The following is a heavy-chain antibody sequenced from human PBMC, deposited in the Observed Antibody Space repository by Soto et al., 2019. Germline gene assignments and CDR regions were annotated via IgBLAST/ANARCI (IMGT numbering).Heavy chain of an antibody. Sequence: PSETLSLTCAVYGGSSSGYYWSWIRQPPGKGLEWIGEINHSGSTNYNPSLKSRVTISVDTSKNQFSLKLSSVTAADTAVYYCARLADLLWFGESKFFDYWGQGTLVTVSS. CDR1: GGSSSGYY. J-gene: IGHJ4*02. CDR2: INHSGST. CDR3: ARLADLLWFGESKFFDY. D-gene: IGHD3-10*01. V-gene: IGHV4-34*01.